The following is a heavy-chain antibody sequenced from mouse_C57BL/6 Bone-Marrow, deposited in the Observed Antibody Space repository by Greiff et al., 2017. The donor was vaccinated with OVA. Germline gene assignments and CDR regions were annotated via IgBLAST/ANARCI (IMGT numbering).Heavy chain of an antibody. J-gene: IGHJ4*01. CDR1: GYTFTSYW. CDR3: TGGNYVRYYAMDY. CDR2: IYPGNSDT. V-gene: IGHV1-5*01. Sequence: VQLQQSGTVLARPGASVKMSCKTSGYTFTSYWMHWVNQRPGQGLEWIGAIYPGNSDTSYNQKFKGKAKLTAVTSASTAYMELSSLTNEDSAVYYCTGGNYVRYYAMDYWGQGTSVTVSS. D-gene: IGHD2-1*01.